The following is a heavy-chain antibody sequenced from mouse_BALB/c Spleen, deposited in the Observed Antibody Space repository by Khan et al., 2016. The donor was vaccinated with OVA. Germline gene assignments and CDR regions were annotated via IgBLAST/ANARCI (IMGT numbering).Heavy chain of an antibody. J-gene: IGHJ2*01. Sequence: QVQLQQSGAELVRPGTSVKMSCKAAGYTFTNYWIGWVKQRPGHGLEWVGDIYPGGGYTNYNEKFKGKATLTVDTSSSTAYMQLSSLTSEDSDFYYWARRGAARAEWDYIDYWGQGTTRTVSS. D-gene: IGHD3-1*01. V-gene: IGHV1-63*02. CDR2: IYPGGGYT. CDR1: GYTFTNYW. CDR3: ARRGAARAEWDYIDY.